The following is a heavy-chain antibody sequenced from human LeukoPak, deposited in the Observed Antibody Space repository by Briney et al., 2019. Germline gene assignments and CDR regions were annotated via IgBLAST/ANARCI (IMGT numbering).Heavy chain of an antibody. V-gene: IGHV1-46*01. Sequence: ASVKVSCKASGYTFTSYYMHWVRQAPGQGLEWMGIINPSGGSASYAQEFQGRVTMTRDMSTSTVYMELSSLKSEDTAVYYCASGQLRIAAAGTQGLPTHWGQGTLVTVSS. CDR3: ASGQLRIAAAGTQGLPTH. J-gene: IGHJ4*02. CDR2: INPSGGSA. D-gene: IGHD6-13*01. CDR1: GYTFTSYY.